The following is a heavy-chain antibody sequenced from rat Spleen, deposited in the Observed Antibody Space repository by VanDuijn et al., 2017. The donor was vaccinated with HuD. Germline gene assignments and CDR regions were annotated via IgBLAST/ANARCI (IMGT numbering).Heavy chain of an antibody. V-gene: IGHV5-29*01. CDR3: TRDPN. D-gene: IGHD3-1*01. CDR1: GFIFSDFY. J-gene: IGHJ2*01. CDR2: VSYDGSST. Sequence: EVQLVESDGGLVQPGGSLELSCAASGFIFSDFYMAWVRQAPTKGLEWVATVSYDGSSTYYRDSVKGRFTISRDNAKSTLYRQMNSLRSEDTATYYCTRDPNWGKGVMVTVSS.